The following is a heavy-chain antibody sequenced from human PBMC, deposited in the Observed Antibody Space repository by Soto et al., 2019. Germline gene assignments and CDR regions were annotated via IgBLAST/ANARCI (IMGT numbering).Heavy chain of an antibody. CDR1: GFTFSHHA. Sequence: QVQLVESGGGVVQPGRSLRLSCAASGFTFSHHAMHWVRQAPGKGLEWVAVISYDGSNKYYADSVKGRFAISRDNSKNTLYVQVNSLRAEDTAVYYCAREVILTGYRYGHLDHWGQGTLVSVSS. V-gene: IGHV3-30*09. CDR3: AREVILTGYRYGHLDH. D-gene: IGHD3-9*01. CDR2: ISYDGSNK. J-gene: IGHJ4*02.